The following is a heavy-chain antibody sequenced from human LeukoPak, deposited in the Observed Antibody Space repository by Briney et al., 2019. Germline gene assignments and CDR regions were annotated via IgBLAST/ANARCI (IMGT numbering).Heavy chain of an antibody. CDR2: IYSSGNT. CDR1: GDSISSYY. CDR3: ARARTLSCSGATGGTCPYFLDY. Sequence: SETLSLTCTVSGDSISSYYWSWIRQPAGKGLEWIGRIYSSGNTNYTPSLKSRVTMSVDTSKNQFSLNLSSVTAADTAVYYCARARTLSCSGATGGTCPYFLDYWGQGILVTVSS. D-gene: IGHD2-15*01. V-gene: IGHV4-4*07. J-gene: IGHJ4*02.